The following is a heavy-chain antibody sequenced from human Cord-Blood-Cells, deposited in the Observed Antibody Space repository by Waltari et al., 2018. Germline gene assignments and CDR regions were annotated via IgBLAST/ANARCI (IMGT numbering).Heavy chain of an antibody. CDR1: GFTFSSYA. CDR3: AKVWGGHGSGSYYSIDY. Sequence: EVQLLESGGGLVQPGGSLRLSCAASGFTFSSYAMSWVRQAPGKGLEWVSAISGSGGSTYYADSVKGRFIISRDNSKNTLYLQMNSLRAEDTAVYYCAKVWGGHGSGSYYSIDYWGQGTLVTVSS. J-gene: IGHJ4*02. D-gene: IGHD3-10*01. CDR2: ISGSGGST. V-gene: IGHV3-23*01.